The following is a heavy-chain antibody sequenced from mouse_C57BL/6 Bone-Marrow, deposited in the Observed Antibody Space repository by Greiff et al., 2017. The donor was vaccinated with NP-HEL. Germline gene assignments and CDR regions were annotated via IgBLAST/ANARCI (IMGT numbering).Heavy chain of an antibody. CDR1: GYTFTSYW. Sequence: QVQLQQPGAELVRPGSSVKLSCKASGYTFTSYWMDWVKQRPGQGLEWIGNIYPSDSETHYNQKFKDKATLTVDKSSSTAYMQLSSLTSEDSAVYYCARSRGFITTVVADYWGQGTTL. D-gene: IGHD1-1*01. CDR2: IYPSDSET. V-gene: IGHV1-61*01. CDR3: ARSRGFITTVVADY. J-gene: IGHJ2*01.